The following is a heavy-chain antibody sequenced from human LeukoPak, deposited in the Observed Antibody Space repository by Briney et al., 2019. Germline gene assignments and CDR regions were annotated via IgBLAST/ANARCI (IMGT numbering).Heavy chain of an antibody. CDR2: INPNSGGT. D-gene: IGHD3-3*01. J-gene: IGHJ4*02. CDR1: GYTFTGYY. V-gene: IGHV1-2*02. Sequence: ASVKVSCKASGYTFTGYYMHWVRQAPGQGLEWMGWINPNSGGTNYAQKFQGRVTMTRHPSISTAYMELSRLRSDDTAVYYCARLYYDFWSGYYPVFDYWGQGTLVTVSS. CDR3: ARLYYDFWSGYYPVFDY.